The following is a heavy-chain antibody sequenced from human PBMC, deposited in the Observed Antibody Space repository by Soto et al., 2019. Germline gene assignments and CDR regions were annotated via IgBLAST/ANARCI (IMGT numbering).Heavy chain of an antibody. CDR3: ASLLRYFDWSPGIYDY. CDR1: GGSISSGDYY. J-gene: IGHJ4*02. Sequence: SETLSLTCTVSGGSISSGDYYWSWIRQPPGKGLEWIGYIYYSGSTYYNPSLKSRVTISVDTSKNQFSLKLSSVTAADTAVYYCASLLRYFDWSPGIYDYWGQGTRVTVS. CDR2: IYYSGST. D-gene: IGHD3-9*01. V-gene: IGHV4-30-4*01.